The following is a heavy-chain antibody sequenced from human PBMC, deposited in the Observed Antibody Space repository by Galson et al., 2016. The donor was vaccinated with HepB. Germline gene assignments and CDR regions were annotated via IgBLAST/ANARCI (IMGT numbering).Heavy chain of an antibody. CDR2: ISASGAGT. Sequence: SLRLSCAASGFTFSSDAMSWVRQAPEKGLEWVSGISASGAGTYYADSVKGRFTISRDNFKNTLYLQMNCLRAEDTAVYYCAKEISVAGVNGLPSDYWGQGTLVTVSS. D-gene: IGHD6-19*01. V-gene: IGHV3-23*01. CDR1: GFTFSSDA. J-gene: IGHJ4*02. CDR3: AKEISVAGVNGLPSDY.